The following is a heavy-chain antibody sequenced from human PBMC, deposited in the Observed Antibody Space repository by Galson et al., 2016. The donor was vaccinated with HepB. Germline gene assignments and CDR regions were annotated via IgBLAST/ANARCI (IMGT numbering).Heavy chain of an antibody. CDR2: ISRSGDST. CDR1: GFTFSNYG. D-gene: IGHD3-10*01. CDR3: ARGGRQGAGSYSVGDS. J-gene: IGHJ4*02. Sequence: SLRLSCAASGFTFSNYGMTWVRQAPGKGLEVVSSISRSGDSTDYADSVKGRFTISRDNAKNTLYLQMNSLRVEDTAMYYCARGGRQGAGSYSVGDSWGQGTPVTVSS. V-gene: IGHV3-23*01.